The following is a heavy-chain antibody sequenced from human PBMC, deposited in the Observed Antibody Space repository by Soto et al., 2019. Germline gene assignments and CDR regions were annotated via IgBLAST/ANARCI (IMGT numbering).Heavy chain of an antibody. CDR3: ARAKEYTRSSGMDV. Sequence: SQTLSLTCAISGDSVSSNNAAWNWIRQSPSRGLEWLGGTYYRSKWYSDYSLSVKSRITINPDTSKDQFSLQLNSVTPEDTALYYCARAKEYTRSSGMDVWGQGTTVTVSS. J-gene: IGHJ6*02. D-gene: IGHD6-6*01. CDR2: TYYRSKWYS. CDR1: GDSVSSNNAA. V-gene: IGHV6-1*01.